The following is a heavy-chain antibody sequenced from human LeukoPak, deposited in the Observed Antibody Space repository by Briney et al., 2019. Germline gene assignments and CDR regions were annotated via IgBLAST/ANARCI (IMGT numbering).Heavy chain of an antibody. J-gene: IGHJ4*02. CDR1: GFTFTTYS. Sequence: GGSLRLSCAASGFTFTTYSMNWVRQAPGKGLEWVSYISGSTSNIKYADSVMGRFTISRDNAKNTLYLQMNSLGVEDTAVYYCVRGHGDYYFDYWGQGTLVTVSS. D-gene: IGHD4-17*01. CDR3: VRGHGDYYFDY. CDR2: ISGSTSNI. V-gene: IGHV3-48*04.